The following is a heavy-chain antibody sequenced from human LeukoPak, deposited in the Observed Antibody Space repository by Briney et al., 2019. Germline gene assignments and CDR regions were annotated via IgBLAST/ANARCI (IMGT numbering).Heavy chain of an antibody. CDR2: ISTSSRYI. CDR1: GFTFSSFD. J-gene: IGHJ5*02. CDR3: ARADCSGSTCYLRRSWFDP. V-gene: IGHV3-21*01. D-gene: IGHD2-2*01. Sequence: GGSLRLSCAASGFTFSSFDMNWVRQAPGKGMEWVSSISTSSRYIYYRDSVKGRFTISRDDAKNSLYLQMNSLRVEDTAVYYCARADCSGSTCYLRRSWFDPWGQGTLVTVSS.